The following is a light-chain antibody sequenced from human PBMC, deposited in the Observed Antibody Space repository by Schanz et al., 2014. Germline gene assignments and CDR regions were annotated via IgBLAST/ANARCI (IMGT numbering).Light chain of an antibody. J-gene: IGKJ1*01. CDR3: QQYNNWPRT. CDR2: GAS. Sequence: EIVLTQSPATLSLSPGERATLSCRASQSVSSDLACYQQKPGQAPRLLIYGASTRATGIPARFSGSESGTQFTLTISSLQSEDFAVYYCQQYNNWPRTFGQGTKVELK. V-gene: IGKV3-15*01. CDR1: QSVSSD.